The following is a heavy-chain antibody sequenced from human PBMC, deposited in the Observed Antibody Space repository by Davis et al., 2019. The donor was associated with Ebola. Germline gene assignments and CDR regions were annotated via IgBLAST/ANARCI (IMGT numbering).Heavy chain of an antibody. CDR2: IIPILGVA. CDR3: ARWSRYYYYGMDV. Sequence: SSVTVSCKASGCTFSSYTISWVRQAPGHGLEWMGRIIPILGVANYAQKLQGRVTMTTDTSTSTAYMELRSLRSEDTAVYYCARWSRYYYYGMDVWGQGTTVTVSS. CDR1: GCTFSSYT. J-gene: IGHJ6*02. V-gene: IGHV1-69*02.